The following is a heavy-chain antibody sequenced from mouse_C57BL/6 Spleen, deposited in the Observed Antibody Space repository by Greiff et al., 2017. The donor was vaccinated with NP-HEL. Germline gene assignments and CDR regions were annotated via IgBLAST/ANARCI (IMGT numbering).Heavy chain of an antibody. J-gene: IGHJ4*01. D-gene: IGHD2-4*01. V-gene: IGHV1-22*01. Sequence: EVQLQQSGPELVKPGASVKMSCKASGYTFTDYNMHWVKQSHGKSLEWIGYINPNNGGTSYNQKFKGKATLTVNKSSSTAYMELRSLTSEDSAVYYCARHYDYDEDYARDYWGQGTSVTVSS. CDR2: INPNNGGT. CDR1: GYTFTDYN. CDR3: ARHYDYDEDYARDY.